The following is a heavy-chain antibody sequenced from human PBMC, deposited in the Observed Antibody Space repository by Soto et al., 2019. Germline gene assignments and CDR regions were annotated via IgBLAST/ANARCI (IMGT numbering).Heavy chain of an antibody. Sequence: EVQLVESGGGLVQSGGSLRLSCAASGFTFSSYWMSWVRQAPGKGLEWVANIKEDGTEKYYVDSVKGRFTISRDNAKNALYLQMNSLRAEDTAVYYCAKPSRSESGYWGQGTLVTVSS. D-gene: IGHD2-15*01. CDR3: AKPSRSESGY. J-gene: IGHJ4*02. CDR2: IKEDGTEK. V-gene: IGHV3-7*01. CDR1: GFTFSSYW.